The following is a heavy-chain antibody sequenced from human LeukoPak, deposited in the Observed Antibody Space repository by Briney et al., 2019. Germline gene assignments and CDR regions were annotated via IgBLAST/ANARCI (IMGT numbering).Heavy chain of an antibody. CDR1: GYTFTSYY. CDR2: INPSGGST. J-gene: IGHJ4*02. D-gene: IGHD6-19*01. CDR3: ARASSRGRAGRSGVYY. V-gene: IGHV1-46*01. Sequence: GASVKVSCKASGYTFTSYYMHWVRQAPGQGLEWMGIINPSGGSTSYAQKFQGRVTMTRDTSTSTVYMELSSLRSEDTAVYYCARASSRGRAGRSGVYYWGQGTLVTVSS.